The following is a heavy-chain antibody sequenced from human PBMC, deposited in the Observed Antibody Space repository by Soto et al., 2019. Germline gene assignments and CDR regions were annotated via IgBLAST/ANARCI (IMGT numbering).Heavy chain of an antibody. CDR1: GGTFSSYA. CDR2: IIPIFGKA. Sequence: QVQLVQSGAEVKKPGSSVKVSCKASGGTFSSYAISWVRQAPGQGLEWMGGIIPIFGKANYARKFQGRVTITADESTSTAYMELSSLRSEDTAVYYCARAPEPDSGWFYYFDYWGQGTLVTVSS. D-gene: IGHD6-19*01. J-gene: IGHJ4*02. CDR3: ARAPEPDSGWFYYFDY. V-gene: IGHV1-69*01.